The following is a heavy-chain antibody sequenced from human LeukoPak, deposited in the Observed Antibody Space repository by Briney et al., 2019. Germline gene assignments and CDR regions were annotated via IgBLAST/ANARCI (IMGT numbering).Heavy chain of an antibody. CDR2: INPNSGGT. Sequence: GASVKVSCKASGYTFTGYYMHWVRQAPGQGLEWMGWINPNSGGTNYAQKFQGRVTMTRDTSISTAYMELSRLRSDDTAVYYCARLSTDSSTVTTNRIGFDYWGQGTLVTVSS. V-gene: IGHV1-2*02. D-gene: IGHD4-17*01. J-gene: IGHJ4*02. CDR1: GYTFTGYY. CDR3: ARLSTDSSTVTTNRIGFDY.